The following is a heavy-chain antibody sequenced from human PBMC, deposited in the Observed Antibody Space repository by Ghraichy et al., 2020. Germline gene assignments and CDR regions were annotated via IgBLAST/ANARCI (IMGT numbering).Heavy chain of an antibody. CDR3: AGDAGTVTTPGIDY. CDR2: IKQDGSEK. V-gene: IGHV3-7*03. J-gene: IGHJ4*02. CDR1: GFTFSSYW. D-gene: IGHD4-17*01. Sequence: GGSLRLSCAASGFTFSSYWMSWVRQAPGKGLEWVANIKQDGSEKYYVDSVKGRFTISRDNAKNSLYLQMNSLRAEDTAVYYCAGDAGTVTTPGIDYCGQGTLVTVSS.